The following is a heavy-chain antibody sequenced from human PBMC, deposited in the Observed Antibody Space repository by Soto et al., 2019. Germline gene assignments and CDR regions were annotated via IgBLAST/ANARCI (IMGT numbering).Heavy chain of an antibody. CDR3: ARDIGHRAGYYYYGMDV. V-gene: IGHV4-38-2*02. D-gene: IGHD3-16*02. CDR1: GYSISSGYY. J-gene: IGHJ6*02. CDR2: IYHSGST. Sequence: SETLSLTCAVSGYSISSGYYWGWIRQPPGKGLEWIGSIYHSGSTYYNPSLKSRVTISVDTSKNQFSLKLSSVTAADTAVYYCARDIGHRAGYYYYGMDVWGQGTTVTVSS.